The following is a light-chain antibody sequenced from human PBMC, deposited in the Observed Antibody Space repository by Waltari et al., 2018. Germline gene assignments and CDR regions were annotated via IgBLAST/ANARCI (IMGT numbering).Light chain of an antibody. CDR3: QAWDSSTVV. J-gene: IGLJ3*02. Sequence: SYELTQPPSVSVSPGQTASITCSGDKLGDKYTCWYQQKPGQSPVLVIFQDIKRPSGIPERFSGSNSGNTAHLTISGTQPMDGADYYCQAWDSSTVVFGGGTKLTVL. V-gene: IGLV3-1*01. CDR1: KLGDKY. CDR2: QDI.